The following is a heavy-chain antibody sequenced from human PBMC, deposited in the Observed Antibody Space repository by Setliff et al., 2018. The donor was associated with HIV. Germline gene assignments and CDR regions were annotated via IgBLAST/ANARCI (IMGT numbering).Heavy chain of an antibody. V-gene: IGHV4-38-2*01. CDR2: IYHSGST. J-gene: IGHJ4*02. D-gene: IGHD5-18*01. CDR1: GYSISSGYY. CDR3: ARPDVDIAMAPDY. Sequence: PSETLSLTWAVSGYSISSGYYWGWIRQPPGKGLEWMGSIYHSGSTYYTPSLNSRVTISVDTSKNQFSLKLSSVAAADTAVYYCARPDVDIAMAPDYWGQGMLVTVSS.